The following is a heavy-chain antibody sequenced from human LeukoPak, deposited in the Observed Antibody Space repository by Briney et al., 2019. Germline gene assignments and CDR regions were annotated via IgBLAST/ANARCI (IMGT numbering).Heavy chain of an antibody. J-gene: IGHJ6*02. CDR2: IYSGGST. CDR3: ARESRGSYPYYYNGMDV. V-gene: IGHV3-53*01. D-gene: IGHD1-26*01. CDR1: GFTFSNNY. Sequence: GGSLRLSCAASGFTFSNNYMSWVRQAPGKGLEWVSVIYSGGSTYYADSVKGRFTISRDNSKNTLYLQMNSLRAEDTAMYYCARESRGSYPYYYNGMDVWGQGTTVTVSS.